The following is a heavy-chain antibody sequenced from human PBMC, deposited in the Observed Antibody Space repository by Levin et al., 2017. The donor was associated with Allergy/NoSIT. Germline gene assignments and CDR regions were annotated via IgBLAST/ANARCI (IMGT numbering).Heavy chain of an antibody. V-gene: IGHV3-53*01. CDR3: ARTTYGIAAAGDFDY. J-gene: IGHJ4*02. Sequence: GESLKISCAASGFTVSSNYMSWVRQAPGKGLEWVSVIYSGGSTYYADSVKGRFTISRDNSKNTLYLQMNSLRAEDTAVYYCARTTYGIAAAGDFDYWGQGTLVTVSS. CDR1: GFTVSSNY. D-gene: IGHD6-13*01. CDR2: IYSGGST.